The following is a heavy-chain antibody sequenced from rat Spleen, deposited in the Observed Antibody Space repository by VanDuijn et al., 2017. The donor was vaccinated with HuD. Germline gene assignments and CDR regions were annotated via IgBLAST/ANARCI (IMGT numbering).Heavy chain of an antibody. D-gene: IGHD5-1*01. Sequence: EVQLVESDGGLVQPGRSLKLSCAASGFTFSDYYMAWVRKAPTKGLEWVTTISSDGGRNFYRDSVKGRFTISRDNAKSSLYLQMDSLRSEDTATYYCTTVGPNWELEYWGQGVMVTVSS. CDR3: TTVGPNWELEY. CDR1: GFTFSDYY. V-gene: IGHV5-20*01. CDR2: ISSDGGRN. J-gene: IGHJ2*01.